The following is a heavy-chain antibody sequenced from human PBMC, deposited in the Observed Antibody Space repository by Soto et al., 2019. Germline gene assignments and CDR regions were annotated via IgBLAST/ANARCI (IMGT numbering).Heavy chain of an antibody. J-gene: IGHJ5*02. Sequence: SVKVSCKASAGTFSSYAISWVRQAPVQGLEWMGGIIPIFGTANYAQKFQGRVTITADKSTSTAYMELSSLRSEDTAVYYCARVRNTIFGVVSWFDPWGQGTLVTVSS. CDR2: IIPIFGTA. V-gene: IGHV1-69*06. CDR3: ARVRNTIFGVVSWFDP. D-gene: IGHD3-3*01. CDR1: AGTFSSYA.